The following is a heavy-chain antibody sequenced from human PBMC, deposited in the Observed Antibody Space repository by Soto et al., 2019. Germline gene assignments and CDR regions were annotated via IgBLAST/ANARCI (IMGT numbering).Heavy chain of an antibody. D-gene: IGHD4-17*01. J-gene: IGHJ4*02. Sequence: GASVKVSCKASGFTFTSSAVQWVRQARGQRPGWIGWIVVGSGDTNYAQKFRERVAISRDMSTNTASMELSSLRFEDTAVYYCAAEPGVGQATVAPHGNDCWGQGTLVTVSS. CDR2: IVVGSGDT. CDR1: GFTFTSSA. CDR3: AAEPGVGQATVAPHGNDC. V-gene: IGHV1-58*01.